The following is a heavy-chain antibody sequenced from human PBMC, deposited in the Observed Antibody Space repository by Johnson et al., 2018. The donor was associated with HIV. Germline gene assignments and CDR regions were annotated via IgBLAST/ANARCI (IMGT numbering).Heavy chain of an antibody. D-gene: IGHD2-2*01. CDR3: ARGTLAAFDI. Sequence: VQLVESGGGLVQPGGSLRLSCAASGFTFSSYAMSWVRQAPGKGLEWVAVISYDGSNKYYVDSVKGRFTISRDKSKNTLYLQMNSLRAEDTAVYYCARGTLAAFDIWGQGTMVTVSS. V-gene: IGHV3-30*03. CDR1: GFTFSSYA. CDR2: ISYDGSNK. J-gene: IGHJ3*02.